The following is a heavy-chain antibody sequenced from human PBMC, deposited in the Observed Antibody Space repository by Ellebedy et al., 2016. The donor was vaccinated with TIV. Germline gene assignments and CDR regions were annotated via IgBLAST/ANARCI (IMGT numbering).Heavy chain of an antibody. CDR2: IYYNGNT. J-gene: IGHJ3*01. CDR1: GGSISGSNW. CDR3: ASLGRRYSDILTDYGFDV. D-gene: IGHD3-9*01. Sequence: SETLSLTXGVSGGSISGSNWWPWARQPPGKGLEWIGEIYYNGNTNYNSSLKSRVTISVDESKYQFSLRLTSMTAADTAVYYCASLGRRYSDILTDYGFDVWGQGAKVTVTS. V-gene: IGHV4/OR15-8*01.